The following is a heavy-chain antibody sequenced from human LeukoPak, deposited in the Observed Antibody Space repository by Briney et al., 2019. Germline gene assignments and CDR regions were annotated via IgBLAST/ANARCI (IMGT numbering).Heavy chain of an antibody. CDR3: ARVASSGWYVAEIDY. J-gene: IGHJ4*02. CDR2: IKQDGSEK. CDR1: GFTFISYW. Sequence: GGSLRLSCAASGFTFISYWMTWVRQAPGKGLEWVSNIKQDGSEKYYVGSVNRRFTISRDNDKNSLYLQMNSLRAEDTAVYYCARVASSGWYVAEIDYWGQGTLVTVSS. V-gene: IGHV3-7*01. D-gene: IGHD6-19*01.